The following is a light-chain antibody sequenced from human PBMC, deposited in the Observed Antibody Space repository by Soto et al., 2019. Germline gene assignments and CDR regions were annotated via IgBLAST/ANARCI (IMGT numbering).Light chain of an antibody. CDR2: DAS. V-gene: IGKV1-33*01. CDR3: QQYENFPIT. CDR1: HDIRKY. Sequence: EIQMTQSPSSLSASVGDRVTITCQASHDIRKYLNWYQQKPGKAPRLLIYDASNMEKGVPSRFTGSGSGTDFILTISSLQPEDIATYYCQQYENFPITFGQGTRLEI. J-gene: IGKJ5*01.